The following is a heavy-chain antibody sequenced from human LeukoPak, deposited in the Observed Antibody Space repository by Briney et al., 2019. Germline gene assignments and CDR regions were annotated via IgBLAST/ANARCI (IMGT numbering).Heavy chain of an antibody. V-gene: IGHV4-59*01. CDR1: GASISGYY. CDR3: AILPTV. CDR2: IYNSLN. Sequence: SETLSLTCTVSGASISGYYWSWVRQPPGKRLEFIGYIYNSLNDYNPSLKSRVIISSDPSKNQFSLRLSSLTAADTAVYYCAILPTVWDKGTLVTVSS. J-gene: IGHJ4*02. D-gene: IGHD1-14*01.